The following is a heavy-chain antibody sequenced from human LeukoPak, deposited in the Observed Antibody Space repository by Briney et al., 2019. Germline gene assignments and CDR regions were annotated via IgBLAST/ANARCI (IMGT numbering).Heavy chain of an antibody. D-gene: IGHD6-13*01. J-gene: IGHJ3*02. V-gene: IGHV4-39*01. Sequence: PSETLSLTCTVSGGSISSSSYYWGWIRQPPGKGLEWIGSNYYSGSTYYNPAVKSRVTICVNTAKNQFSLKLSSVTAADTAVYYCARPGYSRDHDAFDIWGQGTMVTVSS. CDR3: ARPGYSRDHDAFDI. CDR1: GGSISSSSYY. CDR2: NYYSGST.